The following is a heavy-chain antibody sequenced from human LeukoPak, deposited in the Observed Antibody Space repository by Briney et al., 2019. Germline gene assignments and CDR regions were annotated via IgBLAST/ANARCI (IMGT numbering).Heavy chain of an antibody. J-gene: IGHJ4*02. D-gene: IGHD4-17*01. CDR1: GGSISSGGYY. CDR2: IYHSGST. V-gene: IGHV4-30-2*01. Sequence: SETLSLTCTVSGGSISSGGYYWSWIRQPPGKGLEWIGYIYHSGSTYYNPSLKSRVTISVDRSKNQFSLKLSSVTAADTAVYYCARGSGRDYGDYPINFDYWGQGTLVTVSS. CDR3: ARGSGRDYGDYPINFDY.